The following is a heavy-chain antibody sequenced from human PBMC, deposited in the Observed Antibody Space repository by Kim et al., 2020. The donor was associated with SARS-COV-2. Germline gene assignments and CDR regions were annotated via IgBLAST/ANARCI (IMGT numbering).Heavy chain of an antibody. Sequence: SETLSLTCTVSGGSINSYYWSWVRQPPGKGLEWIGYIYYTGSTKCNPSLKSRVTISVDTSKNQFSLRLSSVTAADTAVYYCARYSSSSIRYFDLWGRGTL. CDR2: IYYTGST. CDR1: GGSINSYY. J-gene: IGHJ2*01. CDR3: ARYSSSSIRYFDL. D-gene: IGHD6-6*01. V-gene: IGHV4-59*08.